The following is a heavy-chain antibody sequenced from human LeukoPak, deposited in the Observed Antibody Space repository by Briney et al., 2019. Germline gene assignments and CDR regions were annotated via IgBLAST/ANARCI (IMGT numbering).Heavy chain of an antibody. CDR2: IYYSGST. CDR1: GDSISSSSSY. J-gene: IGHJ4*02. CDR3: ARHSTPYYDILTGPIAPFDY. D-gene: IGHD3-9*01. Sequence: SETLSLTCTVSGDSISSSSSYWGWIRQPPGEGLERIGSIYYSGSTYYNTSLKSRVTISVDTSKNQFSLRLNSVTAADTAAYFCARHSTPYYDILTGPIAPFDYWGQGTLVTVSS. V-gene: IGHV4-39*01.